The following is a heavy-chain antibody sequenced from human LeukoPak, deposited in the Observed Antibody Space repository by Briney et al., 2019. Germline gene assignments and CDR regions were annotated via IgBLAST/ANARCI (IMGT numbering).Heavy chain of an antibody. CDR2: ISYTWST. D-gene: IGHD1-7*01. Sequence: SETLSLTCTVSGGSLSPYYWRWIRQPPWEGLEWIGYISYTWSTIYNPSLKSRVTISIDTSENHFSLELSSVTAADTAVYYCARHIGGTTRDLWGQGTPVIVSS. CDR3: ARHIGGTTRDL. V-gene: IGHV4-59*08. CDR1: GGSLSPYY. J-gene: IGHJ5*02.